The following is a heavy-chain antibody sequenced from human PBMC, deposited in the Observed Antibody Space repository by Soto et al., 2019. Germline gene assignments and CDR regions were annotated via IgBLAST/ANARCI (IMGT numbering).Heavy chain of an antibody. D-gene: IGHD2-21*02. Sequence: QVQVVESGGGVVQPGRSLRLYCAASGFTFSSYGMHWVRQAPGKGLEWVAVISYDGSNKYYADSVKGRFTISRDNSKNTLYLQMNSLRAEDTAVYHCAKGRSAYCGGDCYSPHFDYWGQGTLVTVSS. CDR3: AKGRSAYCGGDCYSPHFDY. J-gene: IGHJ4*02. V-gene: IGHV3-30*18. CDR2: ISYDGSNK. CDR1: GFTFSSYG.